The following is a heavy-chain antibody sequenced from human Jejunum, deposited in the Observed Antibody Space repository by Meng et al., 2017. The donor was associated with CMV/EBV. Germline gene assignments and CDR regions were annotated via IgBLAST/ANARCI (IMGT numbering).Heavy chain of an antibody. CDR2: ISAYNGNT. J-gene: IGHJ4*02. Sequence: QVQLVQSGAELKQPGASVKVSCRPSGYTFTSYAINWVRQAPGQGLEWMGWISAYNGNTNYAQTLQGRVTMTTDTSTSTAYMELRSLRSDDTAVYYCARVEVGITSGDYWGQGTLVTVSS. V-gene: IGHV1-18*01. CDR3: ARVEVGITSGDY. CDR1: GYTFTSYA. D-gene: IGHD1-26*01.